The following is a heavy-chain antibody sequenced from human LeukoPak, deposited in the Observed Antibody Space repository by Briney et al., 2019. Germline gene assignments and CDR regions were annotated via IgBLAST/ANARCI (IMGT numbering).Heavy chain of an antibody. Sequence: SETLSLTCTVSGGSISSYYWSWIRQPPGKGLEWIGYIYYSGSTNYNPSLKSRVTISVDTSKNQFSLKLSSVTAPDTAVYYCARHIYDSLNYFDYWGQGTLVTVSS. CDR1: GGSISSYY. J-gene: IGHJ4*02. CDR3: ARHIYDSLNYFDY. D-gene: IGHD3-22*01. CDR2: IYYSGST. V-gene: IGHV4-59*08.